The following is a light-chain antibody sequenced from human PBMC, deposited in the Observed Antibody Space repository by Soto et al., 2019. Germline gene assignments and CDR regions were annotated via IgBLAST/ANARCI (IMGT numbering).Light chain of an antibody. CDR3: QQSYATRRT. V-gene: IGKV1-39*01. CDR2: AAS. CDR1: QTIGNY. Sequence: DIQMTRPPSSLSASVGDRVTITCRGSQTIGNYFNWYQQKPGKAPELLMYAASTLQSGVPSRFSGSGSGTDFTLNISSLQPEDFATYYCQQSYATRRTFGQGTKVDIK. J-gene: IGKJ1*01.